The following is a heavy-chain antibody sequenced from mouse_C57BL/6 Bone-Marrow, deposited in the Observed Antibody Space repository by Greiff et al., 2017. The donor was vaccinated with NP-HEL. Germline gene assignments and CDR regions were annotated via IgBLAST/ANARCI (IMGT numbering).Heavy chain of an antibody. J-gene: IGHJ2*01. V-gene: IGHV1-62-2*01. CDR3: AGHEAHYYDSILSYFDY. CDR1: GYTFTEYT. Sequence: QVQLQQSGAELVKPGASVKLSCKASGYTFTEYTIHWVKQRSGQGLEWIGWIYPGSGSTKYNEKFKDKATLTADKSSSTVYMELSRLTSKNSTVYFFAGHEAHYYDSILSYFDYWDRGTALTVSS. CDR2: IYPGSGST. D-gene: IGHD1-1*01.